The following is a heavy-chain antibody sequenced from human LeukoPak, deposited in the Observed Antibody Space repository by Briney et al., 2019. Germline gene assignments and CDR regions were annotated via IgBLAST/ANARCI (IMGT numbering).Heavy chain of an antibody. CDR1: GGSISSSSYY. CDR2: IYYSGST. D-gene: IGHD6-19*01. Sequence: PSETLSLTCTVSGGSISSSSYYWGWIRQPPGKGLEWIGSIYYSGSTYYNPSLKSRVTISVDTSKNQFSLKLSSVTAADTAVYYCARVSVPDSGWYRPHYFDYWGQGTLVTVSS. V-gene: IGHV4-39*07. CDR3: ARVSVPDSGWYRPHYFDY. J-gene: IGHJ4*02.